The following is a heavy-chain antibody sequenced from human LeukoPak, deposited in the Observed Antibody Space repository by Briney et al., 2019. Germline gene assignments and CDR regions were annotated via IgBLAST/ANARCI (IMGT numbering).Heavy chain of an antibody. CDR1: GFTFSSYW. V-gene: IGHV3-7*01. CDR2: IKQDGSEK. J-gene: IGHJ4*02. Sequence: PGGSLRLSCAASGFTFSSYWMSWVRQAPGKGLEWVANIKQDGSEKYYVDSVKGRFTISRDNAKNSLYLQMNSLRAEDTAVYYCARVGYLRGSFNFDYWGQGTLVTVSS. CDR3: ARVGYLRGSFNFDY. D-gene: IGHD2-15*01.